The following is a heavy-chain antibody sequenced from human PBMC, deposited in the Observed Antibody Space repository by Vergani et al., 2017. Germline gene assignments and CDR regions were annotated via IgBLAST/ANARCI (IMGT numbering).Heavy chain of an antibody. CDR1: GFTFSSYS. D-gene: IGHD6-13*01. V-gene: IGHV3-48*02. CDR3: GRIAAAGIDY. Sequence: EVQLVESGGGLVQPGGSLRLSCAASGFTFSSYSMNWVRQAPGKGLEWVSYISSSSSTIYYADSVKGRFTISRDNAKNSLYLQMNSLRDEETAVYYCGRIAAAGIDYWGQGTLVTVSS. J-gene: IGHJ4*02. CDR2: ISSSSSTI.